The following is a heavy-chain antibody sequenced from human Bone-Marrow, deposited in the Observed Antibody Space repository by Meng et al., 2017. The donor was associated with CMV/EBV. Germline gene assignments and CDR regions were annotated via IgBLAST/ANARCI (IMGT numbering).Heavy chain of an antibody. D-gene: IGHD3-3*01. V-gene: IGHV1-69*10. J-gene: IGHJ6*02. CDR2: IIPILGIA. CDR1: GGTFSSYA. CDR3: ARVDTPVYYDFWSGQKYYYGMDG. Sequence: SVKVSCKASGGTFSSYAISWVRQAPGQGLEWMGGIIPILGIANYAQKFQGRVTITADKSTSTAYMELSSLRSEDTAVYYCARVDTPVYYDFWSGQKYYYGMDGWGQGTTVTVSS.